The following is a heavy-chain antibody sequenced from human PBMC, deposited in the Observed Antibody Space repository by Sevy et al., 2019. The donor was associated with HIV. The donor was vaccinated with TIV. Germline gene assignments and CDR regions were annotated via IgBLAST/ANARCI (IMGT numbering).Heavy chain of an antibody. CDR2: IDRSGST. CDR3: ARRDLVAVDPPPYYVGSFGF. V-gene: IGHV4-34*01. Sequence: SETLSLTCTVSGWSLSGYYWAWIRQTPGKGLEWIGEIDRSGSTNYNPSLMGRVTMSVDTSKNQFSLKLAYLTAADTATYYYARRDLVAVDPPPYYVGSFGFWGQGTTVTVSS. J-gene: IGHJ3*01. D-gene: IGHD3-16*01. CDR1: GWSLSGYY.